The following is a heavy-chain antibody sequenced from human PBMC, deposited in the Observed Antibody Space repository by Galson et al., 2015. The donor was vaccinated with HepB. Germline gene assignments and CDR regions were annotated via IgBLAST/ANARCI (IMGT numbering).Heavy chain of an antibody. CDR1: GGSISSSSYY. J-gene: IGHJ4*02. Sequence: LSLTCTVSGGSISSSSYYWGWIRQPPGKGLEWIGSIYYSGSTYYNPSLKSRVTISVDTSKNQFSLKLSSVTAADTAVYYCARYCSSTSCYPSLDYWGQGTLVTVSS. CDR3: ARYCSSTSCYPSLDY. D-gene: IGHD2-2*01. V-gene: IGHV4-39*01. CDR2: IYYSGST.